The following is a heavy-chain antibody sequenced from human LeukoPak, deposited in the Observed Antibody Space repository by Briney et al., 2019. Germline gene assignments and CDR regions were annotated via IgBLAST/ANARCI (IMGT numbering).Heavy chain of an antibody. Sequence: PGRSLRLSCAGSGFTFSSYGMHWVRQAPGKGLEWVALIWYDGNNKYYADSVKGRFTISRDNSKNMLYLQMNSLRAEDTAMFYCARSYCSGGSCYSGYYYGMDVWGKGTTVTVSS. CDR3: ARSYCSGGSCYSGYYYGMDV. V-gene: IGHV3-33*01. J-gene: IGHJ6*04. CDR2: IWYDGNNK. D-gene: IGHD2-15*01. CDR1: GFTFSSYG.